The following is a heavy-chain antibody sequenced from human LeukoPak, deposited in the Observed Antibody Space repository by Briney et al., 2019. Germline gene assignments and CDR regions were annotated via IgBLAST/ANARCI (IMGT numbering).Heavy chain of an antibody. Sequence: SETLSLTCTVSGGSISSYYWSWIRQPPGKGLEWIGYIYYSGSTNYNPSLKSRVTISVDTSKNQFSLKLSSVTAADTAVYYCARAGYCSGGSCRGAYYYYYYMDVWGKGTTVTVSS. CDR3: ARAGYCSGGSCRGAYYYYYYMDV. D-gene: IGHD2-15*01. CDR1: GGSISSYY. CDR2: IYYSGST. J-gene: IGHJ6*03. V-gene: IGHV4-59*01.